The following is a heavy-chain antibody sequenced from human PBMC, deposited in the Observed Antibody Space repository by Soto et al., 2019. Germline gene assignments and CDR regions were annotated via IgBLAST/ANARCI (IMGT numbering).Heavy chain of an antibody. CDR2: ISYTGST. CDR3: ASYRSFHDWFDP. V-gene: IGHV4-39*02. D-gene: IGHD3-16*02. Sequence: SETLSRTWTVSGGSISNSDYAWGWFRQPPGRVLDCIGFISYTGSTHYSPSLKSRVTISVDTSKNHFSLKLSSVTAADTSIYSCASYRSFHDWFDPWGQGALVTVSS. CDR1: GGSISNSDYA. J-gene: IGHJ5*02.